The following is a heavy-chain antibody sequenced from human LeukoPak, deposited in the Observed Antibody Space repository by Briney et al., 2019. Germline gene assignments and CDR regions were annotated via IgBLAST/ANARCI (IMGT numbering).Heavy chain of an antibody. CDR3: AKDRPREYCSGGSCSAP. V-gene: IGHV3-23*01. CDR1: GFTFGSYA. Sequence: PGGSLRLSCAASGFTFGSYAMSWVRQAPGKGLEWVSAISGSGGSTYYADSVKGRFTISRDNSKNTLYLQMNSLRAEDTAVYYCAKDRPREYCSGGSCSAPWGQGTLVTVSS. J-gene: IGHJ5*02. CDR2: ISGSGGST. D-gene: IGHD2-15*01.